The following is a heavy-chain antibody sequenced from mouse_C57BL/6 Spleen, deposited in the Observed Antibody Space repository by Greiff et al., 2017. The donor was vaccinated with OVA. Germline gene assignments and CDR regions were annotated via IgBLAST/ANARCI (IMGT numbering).Heavy chain of an antibody. V-gene: IGHV1-4*01. CDR2: INPSSGYT. Sequence: VKLQESGAELARPGASVKMSCKASGYTFTGYTMHWVKQRPGQGLEWIGYINPSSGYTTYNQKFKDKATFTADKSSSTAYMQMSSLTSEAAADYCAASSGGSDFYAMDYWGQGTSVTVSS. CDR3: ASSGGSDFYAMDY. CDR1: GYTFTGYT. D-gene: IGHD3-1*01. J-gene: IGHJ4*01.